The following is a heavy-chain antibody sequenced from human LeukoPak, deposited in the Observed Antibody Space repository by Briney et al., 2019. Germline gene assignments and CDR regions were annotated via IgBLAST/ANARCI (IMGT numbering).Heavy chain of an antibody. CDR2: IKQDGSEK. Sequence: PGGSLRLSCAASGFTFSSYWMSWVRQAPGKGLEWVANIKQDGSEKYYVDSVKGRFTISRDNAKNSLYLQMNSLRAEDTAVYYCARESDYYGSGSPHYYYYGMDVWGQGTTVTVSS. CDR1: GFTFSSYW. D-gene: IGHD3-10*01. CDR3: ARESDYYGSGSPHYYYYGMDV. V-gene: IGHV3-7*01. J-gene: IGHJ6*02.